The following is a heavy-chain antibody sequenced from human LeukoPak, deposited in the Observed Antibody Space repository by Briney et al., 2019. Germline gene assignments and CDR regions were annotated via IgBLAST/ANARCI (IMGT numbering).Heavy chain of an antibody. V-gene: IGHV3-30-3*01. CDR1: GFTLSSYA. J-gene: IGHJ3*02. CDR2: ISYDGSNK. CDR3: AGYIVVVPAAIYAFDI. Sequence: GGSLRHSCAASGFTLSSYAMHWVRQAPGKGLEWVAVISYDGSNKYYADSVKGRFTISRDNSKNTLYLQMNSLRAEDTAVYYCAGYIVVVPAAIYAFDIWGQGTMVTVSS. D-gene: IGHD2-2*01.